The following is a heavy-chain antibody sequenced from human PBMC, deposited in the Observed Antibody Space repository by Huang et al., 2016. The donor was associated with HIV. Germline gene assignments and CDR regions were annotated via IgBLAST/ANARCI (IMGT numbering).Heavy chain of an antibody. J-gene: IGHJ4*02. CDR1: GFSLTTTGVG. D-gene: IGHD6-25*01. CDR2: IYSNGYG. CDR3: AHSTDASAATFYFDF. V-gene: IGHV2-5*01. Sequence: QITLRESGPALVKPTQTLTLTCTFSGFSLTTTGVGVGWIRQPPGQALEWLAFIYSNGYGPYSPSLSSRLTITKDTSKNQVVLTMTNMDPVDTATYYCAHSTDASAATFYFDFWGQGTLVAVSS.